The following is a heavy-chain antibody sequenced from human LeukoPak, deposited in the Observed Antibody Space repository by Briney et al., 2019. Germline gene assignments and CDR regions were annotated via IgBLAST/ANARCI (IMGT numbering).Heavy chain of an antibody. CDR1: GFTFSTYG. Sequence: PGGSLRLSCAVSGFTFSTYGMHWVRQAPGKGLEWVAFIRYDGSNKYYADSVKGRFTISRDNSKNTLYLQMNSLRADDSAVYYCAKDRSTTVVMGYLDYWGQGTLVTVPS. V-gene: IGHV3-30*02. CDR3: AKDRSTTVVMGYLDY. D-gene: IGHD4-23*01. CDR2: IRYDGSNK. J-gene: IGHJ4*02.